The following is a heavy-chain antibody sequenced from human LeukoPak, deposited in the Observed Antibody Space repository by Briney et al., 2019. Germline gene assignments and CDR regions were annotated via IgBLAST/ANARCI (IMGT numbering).Heavy chain of an antibody. CDR2: FDPEDGET. D-gene: IGHD3-22*01. J-gene: IGHJ4*02. CDR1: GYTFTGYY. CDR3: ATSFDYDSSGSPFDY. Sequence: GASVKVSCKASGYTFTGYYMHWVRQAPGKGLEWMGGFDPEDGETIYAQKFQGRVTMTEDTSTDTAYMELSSLRSEDTAVYYCATSFDYDSSGSPFDYWGQGTLVTVSS. V-gene: IGHV1-24*01.